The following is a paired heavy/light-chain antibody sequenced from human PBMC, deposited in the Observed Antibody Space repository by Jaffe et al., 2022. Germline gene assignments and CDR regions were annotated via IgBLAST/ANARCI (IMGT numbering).Heavy chain of an antibody. D-gene: IGHD4-17*01. CDR1: GFSFTDYW. CDR2: IYPGDSNT. CDR3: VRQPTVTTNVDY. Sequence: VQLVQSGAEVKKPGESLKISCKASGFSFTDYWIGWVRQMPGKGLEWMGIIYPGDSNTRYSPSFQGQVTISADKSISTAYLQWSSLKASDTAMFYCVRQPTVTTNVDYWGQGTLVTVSS. J-gene: IGHJ4*02. V-gene: IGHV5-51*01.
Light chain of an antibody. Sequence: QSVLTQPPSVSGAPGQRVTISCTGSSSNIGAGYTVHWYQQLPGTAPKLLIYGDNNRPSGVPDRFSGSISGTSASLAITGLQAEDEADYYCQSYDSSLSEVLFGGGTKLTVL. CDR3: QSYDSSLSEVL. V-gene: IGLV1-40*01. CDR1: SSNIGAGYT. J-gene: IGLJ2*01. CDR2: GDN.